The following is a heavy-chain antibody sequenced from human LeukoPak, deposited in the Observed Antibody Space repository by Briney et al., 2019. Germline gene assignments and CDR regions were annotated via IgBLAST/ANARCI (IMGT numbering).Heavy chain of an antibody. V-gene: IGHV4-34*01. D-gene: IGHD6-6*01. CDR1: GGSFSGYY. CDR2: INHSGST. Sequence: SETLSLTCAVYGGSFSGYYWSWIRQPPGKGLEWIGEINHSGSTNYNPSLKSRVTISVDTSKNQFSLKLSSVTAADTAGYYCARHVLHSSSSAGWDNWFDPWGQGTLVTVSS. CDR3: ARHVLHSSSSAGWDNWFDP. J-gene: IGHJ5*02.